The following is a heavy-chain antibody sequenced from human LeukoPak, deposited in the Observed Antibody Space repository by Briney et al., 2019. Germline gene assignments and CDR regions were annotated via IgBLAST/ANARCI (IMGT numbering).Heavy chain of an antibody. V-gene: IGHV3-23*01. Sequence: GGSLRLSCAASGFTFSSYAMSWVRQAPGKGLEWVSAISGSGGSTYYADSVKGRFTISRDNSKNTLYLQMNSLRAEDTAVYYCAREVGTDTDYYYYMDVWGKGTTVTVSS. J-gene: IGHJ6*03. CDR3: AREVGTDTDYYYYMDV. D-gene: IGHD2-15*01. CDR2: ISGSGGST. CDR1: GFTFSSYA.